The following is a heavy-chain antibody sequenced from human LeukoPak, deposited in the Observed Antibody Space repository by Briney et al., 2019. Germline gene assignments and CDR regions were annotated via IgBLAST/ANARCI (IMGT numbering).Heavy chain of an antibody. CDR2: ISGYNAET. CDR1: GYTFTGYG. D-gene: IGHD6-19*01. Sequence: ASVKVSCKTSGYTFTGYGLYWVRQAPGQGLEWMGWISGYNAETNYARKFQGRVTMTTDTSTITAYMELTSLTSDDTALYYCAREGDSAGWYRPAFRLIDYWGQGTMVTVSS. CDR3: AREGDSAGWYRPAFRLIDY. J-gene: IGHJ4*02. V-gene: IGHV1-18*01.